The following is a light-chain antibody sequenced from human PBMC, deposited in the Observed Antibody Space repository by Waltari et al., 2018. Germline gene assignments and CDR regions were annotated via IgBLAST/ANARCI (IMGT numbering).Light chain of an antibody. V-gene: IGKV1-5*03. Sequence: DIQMTQSPSSLSASVGDRVTISCRASEGLRSWLAWYQHKPGKAPKLLIYKTSTLQRGVPSRFSGSGSVADLTLTIASLQPEDFATYHCQQYKTLPYSFGPGTTVEIK. CDR3: QQYKTLPYS. CDR2: KTS. J-gene: IGKJ2*03. CDR1: EGLRSW.